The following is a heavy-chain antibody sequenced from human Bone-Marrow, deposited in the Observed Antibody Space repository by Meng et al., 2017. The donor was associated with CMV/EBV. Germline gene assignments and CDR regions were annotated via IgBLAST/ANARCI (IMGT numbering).Heavy chain of an antibody. J-gene: IGHJ6*02. D-gene: IGHD6-13*01. V-gene: IGHV3-13*01. CDR2: IGTAGDT. CDR3: ARDLTLWGSSNKGRIRAGMDV. Sequence: GESLKISCAASGFTFSSYDMHWVRQATGKGLEWVSAIGTAGDTYYPGSVKGRFTISRENAKNSLYLQMNSLRAEDTAVYYCARDLTLWGSSNKGRIRAGMDVWGQGTTVTFSS. CDR1: GFTFSSYD.